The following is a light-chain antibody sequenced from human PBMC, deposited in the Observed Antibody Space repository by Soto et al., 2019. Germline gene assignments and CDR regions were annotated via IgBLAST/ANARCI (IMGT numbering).Light chain of an antibody. CDR1: QSVSSSY. CDR3: QQYGSSPWT. Sequence: EIVFTQSPATLSLSPGERATLSCSASQSVSSSYLAWYQQKPGQAPRLLFYGASSRATGIPDRFSGSGSGTDFTLTISRLEPEDFAVYYCQQYGSSPWTFGQGTKVDIK. CDR2: GAS. J-gene: IGKJ1*01. V-gene: IGKV3-20*01.